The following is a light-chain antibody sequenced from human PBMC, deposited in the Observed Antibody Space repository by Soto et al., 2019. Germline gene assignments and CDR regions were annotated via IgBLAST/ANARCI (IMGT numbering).Light chain of an antibody. J-gene: IGLJ1*01. Sequence: QSVLTQPPSVSSAPGHKVTISCSGSSSDIGRNYVSWYQHLPGTAPKLLIYENNKRPSGIPDRLSGSKSGSSATLGITGLQTGDEADYYCGTWDSSLTTYVFGHGTKVTVL. CDR3: GTWDSSLTTYV. CDR2: ENN. CDR1: SSDIGRNY. V-gene: IGLV1-51*02.